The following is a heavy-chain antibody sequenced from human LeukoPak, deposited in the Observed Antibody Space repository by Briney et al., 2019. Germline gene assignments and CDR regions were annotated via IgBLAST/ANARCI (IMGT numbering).Heavy chain of an antibody. CDR3: ATTTVGVPAATDFDY. CDR1: GYTLTELS. Sequence: ASVKVSCKVSGYTLTELSMHLVRQAPGKGLEWMGGFDPEDGETIYAQKFQGRVTMTEDTSTDTAYMELSSLRSGDTAVYYCATTTVGVPAATDFDYWGQGTLVTVSS. CDR2: FDPEDGET. J-gene: IGHJ4*02. D-gene: IGHD2-2*01. V-gene: IGHV1-24*01.